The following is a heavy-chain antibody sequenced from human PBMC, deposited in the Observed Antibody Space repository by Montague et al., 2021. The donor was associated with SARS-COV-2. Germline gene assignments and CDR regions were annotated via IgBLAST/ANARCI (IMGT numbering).Heavy chain of an antibody. J-gene: IGHJ4*02. V-gene: IGHV4-4*07. Sequence: SETLSLTCTVSGDSISSADYWSWSRRHAAGGLEWLRRNNINGDSDYKPSLKSRVTMSIDTSTNQFSLKLNSLTAADTAVYYCARGQQLDFDYWGQGTLVTLCS. CDR1: GDSISSADY. D-gene: IGHD6-13*01. CDR3: ARGQQLDFDY. CDR2: NNINGDS.